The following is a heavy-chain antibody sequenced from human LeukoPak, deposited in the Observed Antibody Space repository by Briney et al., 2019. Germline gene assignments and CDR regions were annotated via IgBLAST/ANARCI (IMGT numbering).Heavy chain of an antibody. J-gene: IGHJ4*02. CDR2: IDPSDSYT. CDR3: ARHRGYGGNSDFDS. D-gene: IGHD4-23*01. V-gene: IGHV5-10-1*01. Sequence: GESLKISCKACGYSFTNYWITWVRQMPGKGLEWMGRIDPSDSYTNYSPSFQGHVTISADKSINTAYLQWSSLKASDTAMYYCARHRGYGGNSDFDSWGQGTLVTVSS. CDR1: GYSFTNYW.